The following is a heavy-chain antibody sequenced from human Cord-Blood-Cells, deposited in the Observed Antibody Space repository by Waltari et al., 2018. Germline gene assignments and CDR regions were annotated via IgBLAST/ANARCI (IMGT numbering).Heavy chain of an antibody. Sequence: QLQLQESGPGLVQPSETLSITCTVSGGSISSSSYYWAGIRQPPGKGLEWIGSIYYSGSTYYTPSLKSRVTIAVDTSKNQFSLKLSSVTAADTAVYYCARQDYYGSGSYGYWGQGTLVTVSS. J-gene: IGHJ4*02. CDR2: IYYSGST. D-gene: IGHD3-10*01. CDR3: ARQDYYGSGSYGY. V-gene: IGHV4-39*01. CDR1: GGSISSSSYY.